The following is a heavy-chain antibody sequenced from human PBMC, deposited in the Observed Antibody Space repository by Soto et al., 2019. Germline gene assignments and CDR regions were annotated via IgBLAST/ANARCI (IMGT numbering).Heavy chain of an antibody. Sequence: EVHLLESGGSLVQPGGSLRLSCEASEFTFSTFAMSWVRQAPGKGLEWVSSISASGATTFYADSVKGRFTISRDNSKSTLFLHSTSLRAEDTATYYCTKKIGKTAVIMVNYWGQGTMVTVSS. CDR3: TKKIGKTAVIMVNY. CDR1: EFTFSTFA. D-gene: IGHD4-4*01. V-gene: IGHV3-23*01. CDR2: ISASGATT. J-gene: IGHJ4*02.